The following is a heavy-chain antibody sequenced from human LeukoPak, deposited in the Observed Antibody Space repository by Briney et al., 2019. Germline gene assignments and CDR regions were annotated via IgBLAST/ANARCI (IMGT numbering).Heavy chain of an antibody. J-gene: IGHJ4*02. CDR2: INWDGTYI. CDR3: ARDLLY. CDR1: GFSFPDFT. Sequence: GGSLRLSCAASGFSFPDFTMHWVRQAPGKGLEWVSLINWDGTYIFYADSVKGRFTISRDNSKNTLYLQMNSLRAEDTAVYYCARDLLYWGQGTLVTVSS. V-gene: IGHV3-43*01.